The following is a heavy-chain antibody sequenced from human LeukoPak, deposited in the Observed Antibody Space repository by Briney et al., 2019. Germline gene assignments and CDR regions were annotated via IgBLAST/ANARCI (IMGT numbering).Heavy chain of an antibody. J-gene: IGHJ4*02. CDR3: ARDPLDNNFWSGSDY. D-gene: IGHD4-11*01. Sequence: GGSLRLSCTTSGFSFGDYLISWVRQAPGKGLEWVAFIRAKYYGGTPEYAASVKGRFTISRDDSKSIAYLQMNSLKAEDTAVYYCARDPLDNNFWSGSDYWGQGTLVTVSS. V-gene: IGHV3-49*04. CDR2: IRAKYYGGTP. CDR1: GFSFGDYL.